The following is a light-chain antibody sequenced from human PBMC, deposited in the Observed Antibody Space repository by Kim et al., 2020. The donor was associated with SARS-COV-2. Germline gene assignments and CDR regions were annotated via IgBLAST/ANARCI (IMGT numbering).Light chain of an antibody. Sequence: SASVGDRVTITCQASQDIRNFLNWFQHKPGKAPKLLIYVASTLGAGVPSRFSGSGSGTDFTFTISSLQPEDIATYYCQHFDSLPYTFGQGTKLEIK. CDR2: VAS. CDR3: QHFDSLPYT. V-gene: IGKV1-33*01. J-gene: IGKJ2*01. CDR1: QDIRNF.